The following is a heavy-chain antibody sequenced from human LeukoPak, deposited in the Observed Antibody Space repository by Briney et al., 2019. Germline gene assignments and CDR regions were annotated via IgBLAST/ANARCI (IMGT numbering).Heavy chain of an antibody. CDR3: ARAQLRRLYSYGHGEGYYFDY. J-gene: IGHJ4*02. V-gene: IGHV3-23*01. CDR1: GFTFSTYA. Sequence: GGSLRLSCAASGFTFSTYAMSWVRQAPAKGLEWVSAINGIGGSTYYADSVKGRFTISRDDSKNTLYLQMNSLRAEDTAVYYCARAQLRRLYSYGHGEGYYFDYWGQGTLVTVSS. CDR2: INGIGGST. D-gene: IGHD5-18*01.